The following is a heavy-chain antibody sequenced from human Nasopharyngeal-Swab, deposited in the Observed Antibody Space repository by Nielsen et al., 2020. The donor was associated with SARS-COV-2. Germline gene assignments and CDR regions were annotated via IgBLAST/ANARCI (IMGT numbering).Heavy chain of an antibody. Sequence: LRLSCTVSGGSISSGGYFWSWIRQHPGKGLEWIGYIHYTGNTFYNPSLESRPTISLDTSQNQFSLRLSSVTAADTAVYYCAREVIEPAVSDAFDFWGQGTMVTVSS. CDR3: AREVIEPAVSDAFDF. V-gene: IGHV4-31*03. CDR1: GGSISSGGYF. D-gene: IGHD3-16*02. CDR2: IHYTGNT. J-gene: IGHJ3*01.